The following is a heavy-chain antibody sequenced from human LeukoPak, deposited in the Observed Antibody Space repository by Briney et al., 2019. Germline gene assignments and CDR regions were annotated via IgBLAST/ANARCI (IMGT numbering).Heavy chain of an antibody. Sequence: PGGSLRLSCAPSGFTFSSYGMHWVRQAPGKGLEWVTLIRYDGSYRSYADSVKGRFTISRDNSKNTLYLQMNSLRAEDTAVYYCAKPSLPYFDWLPFDFWGQGTLVTVSS. CDR2: IRYDGSYR. CDR3: AKPSLPYFDWLPFDF. V-gene: IGHV3-30*02. D-gene: IGHD3-9*01. J-gene: IGHJ4*02. CDR1: GFTFSSYG.